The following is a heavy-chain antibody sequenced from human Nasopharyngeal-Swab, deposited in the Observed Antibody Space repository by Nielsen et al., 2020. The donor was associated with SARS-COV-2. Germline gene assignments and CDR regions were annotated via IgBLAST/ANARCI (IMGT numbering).Heavy chain of an antibody. J-gene: IGHJ6*03. CDR2: ISGSGGST. CDR3: AKDLKPMYYVFWSGYYTDYYYYMDV. D-gene: IGHD3-3*01. Sequence: WIGRRPGKGLEWVSAISGSGGSTYYADSVKGRFTISRDNSKNTLYLQMNSLRAEDTAVYYCAKDLKPMYYVFWSGYYTDYYYYMDVWGKGTTVTVSS. V-gene: IGHV3-23*01.